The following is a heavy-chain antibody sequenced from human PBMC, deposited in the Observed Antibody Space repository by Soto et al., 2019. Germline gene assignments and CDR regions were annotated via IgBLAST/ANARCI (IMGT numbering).Heavy chain of an antibody. CDR2: ISSSGSYI. D-gene: IGHD3-10*01. J-gene: IGHJ5*02. CDR1: GFTFSSYS. Sequence: EVQLVESGGGLVKPGGSLRLSCAASGFTFSSYSMNWVRQAPGKGLEWVSSISSSGSYIYYADSVKGRFTISRDNAKNSLYLQMNSLRAEDTAVYYCARDYYGSGSYYTGNNWFDPWGQGTLVTVSS. V-gene: IGHV3-21*01. CDR3: ARDYYGSGSYYTGNNWFDP.